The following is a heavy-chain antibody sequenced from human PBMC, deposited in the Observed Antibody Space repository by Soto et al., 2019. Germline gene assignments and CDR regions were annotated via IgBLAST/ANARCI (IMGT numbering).Heavy chain of an antibody. J-gene: IGHJ4*02. CDR3: TRANWYSEY. D-gene: IGHD7-27*01. V-gene: IGHV4-59*11. Sequence: QVQLQESGPGLVKPSETLSLTCSVSGGSISNHYWSWIRQPPGKGLEWIGYIYYNGTTNYNPSLKSRVTMSVDTSMNQISLKLTTVTAADTAVYYCTRANWYSEYWGQGTLVTVSS. CDR2: IYYNGTT. CDR1: GGSISNHY.